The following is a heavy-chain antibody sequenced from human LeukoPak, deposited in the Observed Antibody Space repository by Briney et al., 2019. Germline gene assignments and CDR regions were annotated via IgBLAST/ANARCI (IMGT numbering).Heavy chain of an antibody. Sequence: PGGSLRLSCAASGFTFSTYAMTWVRQAPGKGLEWVSVISGSGDDTDYADSVKGRFTISRDNSKNTLYLQMNSLRAEDTAVYYCAKGAYDYDSSGYYLGGYFDYWGQGTLVTVSS. J-gene: IGHJ4*02. CDR2: ISGSGDDT. D-gene: IGHD3-22*01. CDR3: AKGAYDYDSSGYYLGGYFDY. V-gene: IGHV3-23*01. CDR1: GFTFSTYA.